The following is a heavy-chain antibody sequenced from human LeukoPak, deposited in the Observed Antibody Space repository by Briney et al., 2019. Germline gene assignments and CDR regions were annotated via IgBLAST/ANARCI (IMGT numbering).Heavy chain of an antibody. CDR1: GVTFDDYA. Sequence: PGGSLRLSCAASGVTFDDYAMHWVRQAPGKGLEWVSGISWNSGSIGYADSVKGRFTISRDNAKNSLYLQMNSLRAEDTALYYCAKGSNFDWDYCFDYWGQGTLVTVSS. D-gene: IGHD3-9*01. J-gene: IGHJ4*02. CDR2: ISWNSGSI. CDR3: AKGSNFDWDYCFDY. V-gene: IGHV3-9*01.